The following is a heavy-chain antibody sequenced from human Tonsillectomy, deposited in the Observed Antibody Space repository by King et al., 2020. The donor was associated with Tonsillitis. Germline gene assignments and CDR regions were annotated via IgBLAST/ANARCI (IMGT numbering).Heavy chain of an antibody. V-gene: IGHV3-21*01. CDR2: ISSRSSSI. J-gene: IGHJ4*02. CDR1: GIHFCHVR. D-gene: IGHD3-10*01. Sequence: VQLVESGGSLVKPGGDLRIYCAAFGIHFCHVRMNWFSLAPGTGLYCVSAISSRSSSIYYADSVKGRLTISSDNAKNSLYLQMNSLRAEDTAVYYCAGYIRGYYFDYWGQGTLVTVSS. CDR3: AGYIRGYYFDY.